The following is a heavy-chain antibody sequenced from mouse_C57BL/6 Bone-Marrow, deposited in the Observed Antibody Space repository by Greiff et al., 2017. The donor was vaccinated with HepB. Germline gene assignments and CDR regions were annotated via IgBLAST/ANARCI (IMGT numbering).Heavy chain of an antibody. CDR2: ISSGSSTI. CDR3: ARDYYDPYWYFDV. Sequence: EVQLQESGGGLVKPGGSLKLSCAASGFTFSDYGMHWVRQAPEKGLEWVAYISSGSSTIYYADTVKGRFTISRDNAKNTLFLQMTSLRSEDTAMYYCARDYYDPYWYFDVWGTGTTVTVSS. V-gene: IGHV5-17*01. J-gene: IGHJ1*03. D-gene: IGHD2-4*01. CDR1: GFTFSDYG.